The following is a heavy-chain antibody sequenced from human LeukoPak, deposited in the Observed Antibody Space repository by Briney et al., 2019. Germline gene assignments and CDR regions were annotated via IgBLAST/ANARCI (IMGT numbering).Heavy chain of an antibody. CDR3: ARAHIVVVTAIPWFDP. CDR2: IYHSGST. D-gene: IGHD2-21*02. Sequence: SETLSLTCAVSGGSISSGGYSWSWIRQPPGKGLEWIGYIYHSGSTYYNPSLKSRVTISVDRSKNQFSLKLSSVTAADTAVYYCARAHIVVVTAIPWFDPWGQGTLVTVSS. CDR1: GGSISSGGYS. J-gene: IGHJ5*02. V-gene: IGHV4-30-2*01.